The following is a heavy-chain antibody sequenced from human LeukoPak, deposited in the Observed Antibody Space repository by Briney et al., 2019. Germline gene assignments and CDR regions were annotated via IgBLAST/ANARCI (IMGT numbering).Heavy chain of an antibody. CDR3: ARDRGGEAAFDWFDP. V-gene: IGHV4-59*11. Sequence: PSETLSLTCTVSGGSISSHYWNWIRQPPGKGLEWIGFIYYSGSTHYNPSLKSRVTISVDRSKNQFSLKLSSVTAADTAMYYCARDRGGEAAFDWFDPWGQGTLVTVSS. D-gene: IGHD3-16*01. CDR2: IYYSGST. J-gene: IGHJ5*02. CDR1: GGSISSHY.